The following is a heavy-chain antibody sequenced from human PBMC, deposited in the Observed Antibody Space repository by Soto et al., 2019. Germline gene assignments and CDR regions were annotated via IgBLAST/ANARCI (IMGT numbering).Heavy chain of an antibody. CDR1: GGTFSSYA. V-gene: IGHV1-69*13. J-gene: IGHJ6*02. Sequence: AVKVSCKASGGTFSSYAISWVRQAPGQGLEWMGGIIPIFGTANYAQKFQGRVTITADESTSTAYMELSSLRSEDTAVYYCARGILVYSSSWFYYYYCMDVWGQGTTGTVSS. D-gene: IGHD6-13*01. CDR3: ARGILVYSSSWFYYYYCMDV. CDR2: IIPIFGTA.